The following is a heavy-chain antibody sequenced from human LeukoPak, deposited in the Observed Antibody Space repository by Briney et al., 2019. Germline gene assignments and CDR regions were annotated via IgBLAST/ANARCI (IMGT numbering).Heavy chain of an antibody. CDR2: ISAYNGNT. CDR1: GYTFTSYG. V-gene: IGHV1-18*01. D-gene: IGHD6-19*01. Sequence: ASVKVSCKASGYTFTSYGISWVRQAPGQGLEWMGWISAYNGNTNYAQKLQGRVTMTTDTSTSTAYMELRSLRSDDTAVYYCARDGYSSGWYPRNYYYMDVWGKGTTVTVSS. CDR3: ARDGYSSGWYPRNYYYMDV. J-gene: IGHJ6*03.